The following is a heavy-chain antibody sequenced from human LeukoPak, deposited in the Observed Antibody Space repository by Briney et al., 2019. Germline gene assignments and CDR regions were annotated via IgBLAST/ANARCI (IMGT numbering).Heavy chain of an antibody. J-gene: IGHJ4*02. CDR3: AGVVPSRTSSSAGGY. CDR1: GYTFTGYY. V-gene: IGHV1-2*02. Sequence: ASVKVSCKASGYTFTGYYMHWVRQAPGQGLEWMGWINPNSGGTNYAQKFQGRVTMTRDTSISTAYMELSRLRSDDTAVYYCAGVVPSRTSSSAGGYWGRGTLVTVSS. CDR2: INPNSGGT. D-gene: IGHD6-6*01.